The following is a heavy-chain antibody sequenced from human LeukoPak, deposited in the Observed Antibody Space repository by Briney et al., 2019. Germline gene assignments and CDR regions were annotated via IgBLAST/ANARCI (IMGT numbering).Heavy chain of an antibody. V-gene: IGHV3-72*01. CDR3: ARVGISLSVIPYYFDY. D-gene: IGHD3-3*01. CDR2: SKNKPNSYST. J-gene: IGHJ4*02. CDR1: GFAFSDHY. Sequence: GGSLRLSCAASGFAFSDHYMDWVRQAPGKGPEWVGRSKNKPNSYSTEYAASVKGRFTISRDVSRSSLFLQMNSLKTEDTAVYYCARVGISLSVIPYYFDYWGQGTLVTVPS.